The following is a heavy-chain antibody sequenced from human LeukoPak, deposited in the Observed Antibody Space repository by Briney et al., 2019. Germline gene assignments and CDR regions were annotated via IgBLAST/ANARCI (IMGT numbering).Heavy chain of an antibody. V-gene: IGHV3-23*01. Sequence: GGSLRLSCAASGFTFSSYGLSWVRQAPGKGLEWVSTISGSAYNSYYADSVKGRFTISRDNSANTLYLQMDNLRAEDTALYYCAKHSGSYFVYYIDSWGQGTLVTVSS. J-gene: IGHJ4*02. CDR2: ISGSAYNS. CDR1: GFTFSSYG. CDR3: AKHSGSYFVYYIDS. D-gene: IGHD1-26*01.